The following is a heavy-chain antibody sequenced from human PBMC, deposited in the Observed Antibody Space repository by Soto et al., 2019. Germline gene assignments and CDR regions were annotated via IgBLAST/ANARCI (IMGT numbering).Heavy chain of an antibody. CDR3: VRAPYCSSTSCYKRGWFDP. J-gene: IGHJ5*02. V-gene: IGHV3-33*01. CDR2: IWYDGSNK. D-gene: IGHD2-2*02. Sequence: GGSLRLSCAASGFTFSSYGMHWVRQAPGKGLEWVAVIWYDGSNKYYADSVKGRFTISRDNSKNTLYLQMNSLRAEDTAVYYCVRAPYCSSTSCYKRGWFDPWGQGTLVTVSS. CDR1: GFTFSSYG.